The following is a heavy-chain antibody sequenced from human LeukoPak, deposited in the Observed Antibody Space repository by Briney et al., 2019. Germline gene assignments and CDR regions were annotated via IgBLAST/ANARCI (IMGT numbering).Heavy chain of an antibody. CDR1: GFTFSSYA. D-gene: IGHD5-18*01. J-gene: IGHJ6*03. CDR3: AKDGIQLFPAYYMDV. V-gene: IGHV3-30*02. CDR2: IRYDGSNK. Sequence: GGSLRLSCAASGFTFSSYAMHWVRQAPGKGLEWVAFIRYDGSNKYYADSVKGRFTISRDNSKNTLYLQMNSLRAEDTAVYYCAKDGIQLFPAYYMDVRGKGTTVTISS.